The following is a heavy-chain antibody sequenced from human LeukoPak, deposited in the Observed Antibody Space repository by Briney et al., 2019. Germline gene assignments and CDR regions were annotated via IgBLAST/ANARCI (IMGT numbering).Heavy chain of an antibody. J-gene: IGHJ5*02. V-gene: IGHV4-34*01. Sequence: SETLSLTCAVYGGSFSGYYWSWIRQPPGKGLEWIGEINHSGSTNYNPSLKSRVTISVDTSKNQFSLKLTSMTAADTAVYYCASRWGYTPNWFDPWGQGTLVTVSS. CDR2: INHSGST. D-gene: IGHD5-18*01. CDR1: GGSFSGYY. CDR3: ASRWGYTPNWFDP.